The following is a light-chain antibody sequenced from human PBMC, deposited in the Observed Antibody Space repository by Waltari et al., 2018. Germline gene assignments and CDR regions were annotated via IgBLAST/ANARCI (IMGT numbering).Light chain of an antibody. V-gene: IGLV2-14*01. CDR3: SSFTTNSPPYV. CDR1: SSDTGDSNY. J-gene: IGLJ1*01. Sequence: QSALTQPASVSGSPGQSIPIPCTGTSSDTGDSNYVSCAQQHPGEAPQLIIYEVTNRPSGVSNRFPGSKSGNTAALTISWLQAEDEADYYCSSFTTNSPPYVFGTGTEVTVL. CDR2: EVT.